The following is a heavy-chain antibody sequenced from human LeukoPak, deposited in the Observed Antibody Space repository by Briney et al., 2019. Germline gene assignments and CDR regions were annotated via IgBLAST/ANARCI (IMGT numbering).Heavy chain of an antibody. CDR2: ISSSSGSI. V-gene: IGHV3-48*02. CDR3: ARSGDSSGYLTTRRFDY. D-gene: IGHD3-22*01. J-gene: IGHJ4*02. CDR1: GFTFSTYS. Sequence: GGSLRLSCAASGFTFSTYSMNWVRQAPGKGLEWLSFISSSSGSIYYADSVKGRFTISRDNAKNSLYLQMNSLRDEDTAVYYCARSGDSSGYLTTRRFDYWGQGTLVTVSS.